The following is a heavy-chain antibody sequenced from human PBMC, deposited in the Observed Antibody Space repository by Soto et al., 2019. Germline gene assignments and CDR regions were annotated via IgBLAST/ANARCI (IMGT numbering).Heavy chain of an antibody. D-gene: IGHD3-3*01. CDR2: IDPSDSYT. CDR3: ARHTRSPTYYDFWSGFARGWFDP. Sequence: GESLKISCKGSGYSFTSYWISWVRQMPGKXLEWMGRIDPSDSYTNYSPSFQGHVTISADKSISTAYLQWSSLKASDTAMYYCARHTRSPTYYDFWSGFARGWFDPWGQGTLVTVSS. V-gene: IGHV5-10-1*01. CDR1: GYSFTSYW. J-gene: IGHJ5*02.